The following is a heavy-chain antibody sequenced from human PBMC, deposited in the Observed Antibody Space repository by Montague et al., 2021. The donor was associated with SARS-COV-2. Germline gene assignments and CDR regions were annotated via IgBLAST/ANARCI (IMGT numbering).Heavy chain of an antibody. J-gene: IGHJ4*02. CDR3: ARWDPQTLTLIGLRGKSASDY. Sequence: SETRSLTCAVYGGSFSGYYWTWIRQSPGKGLEWIAEINHSGTTNYNFNPSLRSRVTMSVDTFKSQFSLKLSSVTAADTGVYYCARWDPQTLTLIGLRGKSASDYWGQGTLVTVSS. CDR1: GGSFSGYY. V-gene: IGHV4-34*01. CDR2: INHSGTT. D-gene: IGHD4-23*01.